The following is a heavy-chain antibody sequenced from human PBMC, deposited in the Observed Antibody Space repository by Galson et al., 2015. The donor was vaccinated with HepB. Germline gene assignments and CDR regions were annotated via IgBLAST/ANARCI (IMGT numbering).Heavy chain of an antibody. CDR1: GFTFGDYA. CDR2: IRSKAYGGTT. Sequence: SLRLSCAASGFTFGDYAMSWVRQAPGKGLEWVGFIRSKAYGGTTEYAASVKGRFTISRDDSKSIAYLQMNSLKTEDTAVYYCNRDQAVTFDYWGQGTLVTVSS. CDR3: NRDQAVTFDY. J-gene: IGHJ4*02. V-gene: IGHV3-49*04. D-gene: IGHD4-11*01.